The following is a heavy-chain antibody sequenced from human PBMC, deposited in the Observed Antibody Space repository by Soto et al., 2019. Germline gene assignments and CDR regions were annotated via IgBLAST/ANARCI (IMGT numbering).Heavy chain of an antibody. D-gene: IGHD1-20*01. J-gene: IGHJ4*02. V-gene: IGHV3-23*01. CDR1: GFTFSSYG. Sequence: PGGSLRLSCAASGFTFSSYGMHWVRQAPGKGLEWVSAISGGGGSTYYADSVKGRFTISRDNSKNTLYLQMNSLRAEDTAVYYCAKDSVGNWNHYFDYWGQGTLVTVSS. CDR3: AKDSVGNWNHYFDY. CDR2: ISGGGGST.